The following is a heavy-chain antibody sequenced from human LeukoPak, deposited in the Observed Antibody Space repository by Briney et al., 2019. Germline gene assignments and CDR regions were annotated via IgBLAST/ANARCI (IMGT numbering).Heavy chain of an antibody. V-gene: IGHV4-4*02. CDR2: IYHSGST. D-gene: IGHD1-1*01. CDR1: GGSISSSNW. Sequence: PSGTLSLTCAVSGGSISSSNWWSWVRQPPGKGLEWIGEIYHSGSTNYNPSLKSRVTISVDTSKNQFSLKLSSVTAADTAVYYCARDRRPLTNDAFDIWGQGTMVTVSS. CDR3: ARDRRPLTNDAFDI. J-gene: IGHJ3*02.